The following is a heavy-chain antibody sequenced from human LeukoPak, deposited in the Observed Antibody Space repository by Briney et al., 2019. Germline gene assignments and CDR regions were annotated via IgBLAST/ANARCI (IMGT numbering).Heavy chain of an antibody. Sequence: GSLRLSCAASGFTFKEYHMNWIRQAPGKGVEWISYISPGGQTTYFADSVKGRVTLSRDNTKNSLSLQMNSLTADDTAVYFCAVGRDIRVAGPGGYFDYWGQGTLVAVSS. CDR1: GFTFKEYH. V-gene: IGHV3-11*01. J-gene: IGHJ4*02. D-gene: IGHD6-19*01. CDR2: ISPGGQTT. CDR3: AVGRDIRVAGPGGYFDY.